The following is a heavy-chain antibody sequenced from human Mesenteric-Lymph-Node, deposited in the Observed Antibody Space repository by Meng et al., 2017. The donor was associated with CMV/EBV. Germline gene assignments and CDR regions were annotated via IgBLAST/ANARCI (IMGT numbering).Heavy chain of an antibody. CDR1: GFTFSSYA. D-gene: IGHD2-2*01. CDR3: ARGANILVVPTALRDAFDV. J-gene: IGHJ3*01. V-gene: IGHV3-23*03. Sequence: GGSLRLSCAASGFTFSSYAMSWVRQAPGKGLEWVSVIYRGGSSTYYADSVKGRFTISRDNSKNTLYLQMNSLRPDDTAVYYCARGANILVVPTALRDAFDVWGQGTVVTVSS. CDR2: IYRGGSST.